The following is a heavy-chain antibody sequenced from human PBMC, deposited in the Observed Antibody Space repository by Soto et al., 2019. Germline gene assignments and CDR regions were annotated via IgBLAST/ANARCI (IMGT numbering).Heavy chain of an antibody. Sequence: QVQLVQSGAEVKKPGSSVKVSCKASGGTFSSYAISWVRQAPGQGLEWMGGIIPIFGTATYAQKFQGRVTLTADESTSTAYMELSSLRSEDTAVYYCASPRYCSGGSCYHYFDYWGQGTLFTVSA. J-gene: IGHJ4*02. CDR3: ASPRYCSGGSCYHYFDY. D-gene: IGHD2-15*01. CDR2: IIPIFGTA. CDR1: GGTFSSYA. V-gene: IGHV1-69*12.